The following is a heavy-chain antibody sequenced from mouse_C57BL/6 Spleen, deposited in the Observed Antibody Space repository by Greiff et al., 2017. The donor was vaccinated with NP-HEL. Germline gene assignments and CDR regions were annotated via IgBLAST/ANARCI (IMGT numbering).Heavy chain of an antibody. CDR1: GYSITSGYY. D-gene: IGHD2-3*01. Sequence: EVKLMESGPGLVKPSQSLSLTCSVTGYSITSGYYWNWIRQFPGNKLEWMGYISYDGSNNYNPSLKNRISITRDTSKNQFFLKLNSVTTEDTATYYCARVYDGYLFDYWGQGTTLTVSS. CDR2: ISYDGSN. V-gene: IGHV3-6*01. J-gene: IGHJ2*01. CDR3: ARVYDGYLFDY.